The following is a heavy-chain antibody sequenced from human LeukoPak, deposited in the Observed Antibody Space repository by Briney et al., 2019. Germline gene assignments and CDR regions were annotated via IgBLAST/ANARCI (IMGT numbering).Heavy chain of an antibody. J-gene: IGHJ5*02. CDR2: IYYTGNT. Sequence: SETLSLTCTVSGDSISSGNSYWGWIRQPPGEGLEWIGTIYYTGNTYYSPSLNSRVTMSVDTSKNQFSLKLTSMTAADTAVYYCARHVHYHDFSGFLAWGQGTLVTVSS. D-gene: IGHD3-22*01. V-gene: IGHV4-39*01. CDR3: ARHVHYHDFSGFLA. CDR1: GDSISSGNSY.